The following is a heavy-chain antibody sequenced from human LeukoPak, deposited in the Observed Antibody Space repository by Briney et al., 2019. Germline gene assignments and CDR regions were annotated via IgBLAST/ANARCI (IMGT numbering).Heavy chain of an antibody. CDR1: GFTVSDNY. CDR2: IYTGGTA. D-gene: IGHD3-22*01. V-gene: IGHV3-53*01. Sequence: GGSLRLSCAASGFTVSDNYMSWVRQAPGKGLEWVSVIYTGGTAYYPDSVKGRFTISRDNSKSTLYLQMNSLRDEDTAVYYCARDRAYYYDSSGYYYFDHWGQGTLVTVSS. CDR3: ARDRAYYYDSSGYYYFDH. J-gene: IGHJ4*02.